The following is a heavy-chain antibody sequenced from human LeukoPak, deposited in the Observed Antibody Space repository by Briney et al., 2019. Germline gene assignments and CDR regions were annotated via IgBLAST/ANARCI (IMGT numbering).Heavy chain of an antibody. Sequence: SETLSLTCTVSGGSISRYYWSWIRQPPGKGLEWIGYIYYSGSTNYNPSLKSRVTIPVDTSKNQFSLKLSSVTAADTAVYYCARGSPNWFDPWGQGTLVTVSS. J-gene: IGHJ5*02. CDR3: ARGSPNWFDP. D-gene: IGHD3-10*01. V-gene: IGHV4-59*08. CDR1: GGSISRYY. CDR2: IYYSGST.